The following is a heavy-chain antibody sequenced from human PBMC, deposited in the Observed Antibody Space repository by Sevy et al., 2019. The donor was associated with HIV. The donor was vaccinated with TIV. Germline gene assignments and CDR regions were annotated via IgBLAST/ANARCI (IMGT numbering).Heavy chain of an antibody. D-gene: IGHD6-19*01. CDR1: GFRFNVYS. CDR2: LTSDERTE. J-gene: IGHJ4*01. Sequence: GGSLRLSCAASGFRFNVYSMNWVRQAPGKGLEWVSYLTSDERTEYYADSVKGRFTISRDNARNSLFLQMNSLRDEDSAIYYCATSVEGNFDYWGHGALVTVSS. CDR3: ATSVEGNFDY. V-gene: IGHV3-48*02.